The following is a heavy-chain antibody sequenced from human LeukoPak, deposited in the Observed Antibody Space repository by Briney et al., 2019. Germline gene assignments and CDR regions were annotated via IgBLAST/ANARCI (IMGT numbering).Heavy chain of an antibody. CDR1: GVSISSYY. V-gene: IGHV4-59*01. CDR3: ARDQAVATRGAFEP. CDR2: IIYGGST. D-gene: IGHD5-12*01. J-gene: IGHJ5*02. Sequence: SETLSLTCTVSGVSISSYYWSWIRQPPGKGLEWIGYIIYGGSTNYNPSLKSRANISVDTSKKQFSLELNSVTAADTAVYYCARDQAVATRGAFEPWGKGTLVTVSS.